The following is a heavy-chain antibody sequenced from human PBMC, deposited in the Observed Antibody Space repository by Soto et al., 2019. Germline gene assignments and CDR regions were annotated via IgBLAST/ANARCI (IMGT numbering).Heavy chain of an antibody. J-gene: IGHJ6*02. CDR3: ARVTSYSSGWRTTRDYYYYGMDV. Sequence: QVQLVESGGGVVQPGRSLRLSCAASGFTFSSYGMHWVRQAPGKGLEWVAVIWYDGSNKYYADSVKGRFTISRDNSKNTLYLQRNSLRAEDTAVYYCARVTSYSSGWRTTRDYYYYGMDVWGQGTTVTVSS. D-gene: IGHD6-19*01. CDR2: IWYDGSNK. CDR1: GFTFSSYG. V-gene: IGHV3-33*01.